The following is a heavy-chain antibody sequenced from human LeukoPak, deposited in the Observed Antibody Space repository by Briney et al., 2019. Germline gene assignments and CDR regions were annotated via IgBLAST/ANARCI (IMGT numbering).Heavy chain of an antibody. V-gene: IGHV4-59*01. CDR3: ARNAYYYDSSGHGRWYFQH. Sequence: SETLSLTCTVSGXSISSYYGSWIRQPPGKGLEWIGYIYYSGSANYNPSLKSRVTISVDTSKNQFSLKLSSVTAADTAVYYCARNAYYYDSSGHGRWYFQHWGQGTLVTVSS. CDR2: IYYSGSA. D-gene: IGHD3-22*01. CDR1: GXSISSYY. J-gene: IGHJ1*01.